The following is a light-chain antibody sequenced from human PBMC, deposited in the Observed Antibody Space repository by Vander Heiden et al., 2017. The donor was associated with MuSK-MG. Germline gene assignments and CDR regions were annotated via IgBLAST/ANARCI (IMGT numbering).Light chain of an antibody. Sequence: DIQMTQSPSSLSASVGDRVTITCRASQSISSYLNWYQQKPGEAPKLLIYAASSLQGGVPSRFSGSGSGTEFTLTISSLQPEDYATYYCQQCYSTPYTFGQGTKLEIK. CDR3: QQCYSTPYT. V-gene: IGKV1-39*01. CDR1: QSISSY. J-gene: IGKJ2*01. CDR2: AAS.